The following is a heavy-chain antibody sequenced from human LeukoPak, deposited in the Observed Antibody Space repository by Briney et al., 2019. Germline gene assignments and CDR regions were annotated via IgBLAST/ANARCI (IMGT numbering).Heavy chain of an antibody. J-gene: IGHJ4*02. CDR3: ARGFGRPMVRGVIITSFFDY. CDR2: ISYDGSNK. V-gene: IGHV3-30-3*01. D-gene: IGHD3-10*01. Sequence: TGGSLRLSCAASGFTFSSYATHWVRQAPGKGLEWVAVISYDGSNKYYADSVKGRFTISRDNSKNTLYLQMNSLRAEDTAVYYCARGFGRPMVRGVIITSFFDYWGQGTLVTVSS. CDR1: GFTFSSYA.